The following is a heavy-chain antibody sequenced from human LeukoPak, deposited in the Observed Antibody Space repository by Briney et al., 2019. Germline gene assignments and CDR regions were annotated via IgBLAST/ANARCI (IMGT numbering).Heavy chain of an antibody. J-gene: IGHJ4*02. D-gene: IGHD3-3*01. V-gene: IGHV3-21*01. CDR2: ISSSSSYI. Sequence: GGSLRLSCAASGFTFSSYSVNWVRQAPGKGLEWVSSISSSSSYIYYADSVKGRFTISRDNAKNSLYLQMNSLRAEDTAVYYCATEYDFWSGYYGWGQGTLVTVSS. CDR1: GFTFSSYS. CDR3: ATEYDFWSGYYG.